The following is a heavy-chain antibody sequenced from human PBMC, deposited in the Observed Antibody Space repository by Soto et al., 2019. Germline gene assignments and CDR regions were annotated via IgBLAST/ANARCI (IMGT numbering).Heavy chain of an antibody. CDR3: ARQEQPGKIQLWCAGLSWFDP. J-gene: IGHJ5*02. CDR2: ISSSSSYI. D-gene: IGHD5-18*01. V-gene: IGHV3-21*01. Sequence: GGSLRLSCAASGFTFSSYSMNWVRQAPGKGLEWVSSISSSSSYIYYADSVKGRFTISRDNAKNSLYLQMNSLRAEDTAVYYCARQEQPGKIQLWCAGLSWFDPWGQGTLVTVSS. CDR1: GFTFSSYS.